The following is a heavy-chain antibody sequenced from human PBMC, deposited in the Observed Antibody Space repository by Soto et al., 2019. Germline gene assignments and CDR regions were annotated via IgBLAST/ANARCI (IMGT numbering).Heavy chain of an antibody. J-gene: IGHJ4*02. Sequence: PSETLSLTCAVYGGSFSGYYWSWIRQPPGKGLEWIGGINHSESTNYNPSLQSRVTISVDTSKNQFSLRLSSVTAADSAVYFCARLEGLATISYYFDFWGQGAQVTVSS. CDR2: INHSEST. D-gene: IGHD3-9*01. V-gene: IGHV4-34*01. CDR1: GGSFSGYY. CDR3: ARLEGLATISYYFDF.